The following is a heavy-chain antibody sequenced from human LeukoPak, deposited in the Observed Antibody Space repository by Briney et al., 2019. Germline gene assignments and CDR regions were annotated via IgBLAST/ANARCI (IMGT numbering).Heavy chain of an antibody. CDR3: ARGGAPRGELLGY. V-gene: IGHV1-18*01. CDR2: ISAHNGDT. D-gene: IGHD1-26*01. CDR1: GYTFTTYG. J-gene: IGHJ4*02. Sequence: ASVKVSCKASGYTFTTYGISWVRQAPGQGLEWMGWISAHNGDTKFAEKFQGRVILTTDTPTTTANMELRSLRSDDTAVYYCARGGAPRGELLGYWGQGTLVTVSS.